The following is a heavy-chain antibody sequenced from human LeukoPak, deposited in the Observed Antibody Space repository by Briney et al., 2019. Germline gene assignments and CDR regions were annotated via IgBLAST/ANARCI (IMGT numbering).Heavy chain of an antibody. CDR2: IYYSGST. CDR3: ARRGLGYYDILTGYRPDAFDI. J-gene: IGHJ3*02. Sequence: PETLSLTCTVSGGSISSYYWSWIRQPPGKGLEWIGYIYYSGSTNYNPSLKSRVTISVDTSKNQFSLKLSSVTAADTAVYYCARRGLGYYDILTGYRPDAFDIWGQGTMVTVSS. CDR1: GGSISSYY. D-gene: IGHD3-9*01. V-gene: IGHV4-59*08.